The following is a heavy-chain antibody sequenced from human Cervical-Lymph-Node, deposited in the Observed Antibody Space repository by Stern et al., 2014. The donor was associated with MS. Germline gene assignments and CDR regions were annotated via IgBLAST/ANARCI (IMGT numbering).Heavy chain of an antibody. CDR3: ARVFNYDYWNDPAYYFDS. Sequence: QLQLQESGPGLVKPSETLSLTCAVSGVSISTTNWWWSWVRQPPGKGLEWIGEISRSGRTIYNPSLKSRVTMLVDKSKDQFSLKLSSVTAADTAMYFCARVFNYDYWNDPAYYFDSWGQGVQVTVSS. D-gene: IGHD3-3*01. V-gene: IGHV4-4*02. CDR1: GVSISTTNW. CDR2: ISRSGRT. J-gene: IGHJ4*02.